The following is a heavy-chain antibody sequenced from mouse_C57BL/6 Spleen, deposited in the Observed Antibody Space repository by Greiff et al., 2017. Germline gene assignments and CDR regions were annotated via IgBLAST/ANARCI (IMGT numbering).Heavy chain of an antibody. CDR2: IDPENGDT. CDR3: TTLLITTVVDY. J-gene: IGHJ2*01. D-gene: IGHD1-1*01. CDR1: GFNIKDDY. V-gene: IGHV14-4*01. Sequence: VQLQQSGAELVRPGASVKLSCTASGFNIKDDYMHWVKQRPEQGLEWIGWIDPENGDTEYASKFQGKATITADTSSNTAYLQLRSLTSEDTAVYYCTTLLITTVVDYWGQGTTLTVSS.